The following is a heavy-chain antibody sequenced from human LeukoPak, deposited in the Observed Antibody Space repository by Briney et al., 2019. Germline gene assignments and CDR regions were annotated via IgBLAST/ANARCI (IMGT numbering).Heavy chain of an antibody. CDR1: GFIFSSYG. D-gene: IGHD2-8*02. CDR2: IWYDGSNK. J-gene: IGHJ4*02. CDR3: ARDLLLAPEEKYYFDY. Sequence: GGSLRLSRAASGFIFSSYGMHWVRQAPGKGLEWVAVIWYDGSNKYYADSVKGRFTISRDNSKNTLYLQMNSLRAEDTAVYYCARDLLLAPEEKYYFDYWGQGTLVTVSS. V-gene: IGHV3-33*01.